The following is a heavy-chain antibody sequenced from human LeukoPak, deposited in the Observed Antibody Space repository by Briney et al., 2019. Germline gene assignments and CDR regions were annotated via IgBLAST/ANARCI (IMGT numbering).Heavy chain of an antibody. Sequence: GGSLRLSCAASGFTFDDYAMHWVRQAPGKGLEWVSLISGDGGTTYYTDSVWGRFTISRDNSKNSLYLQINSLRTEDTALYYCAKDRGSSDNLFDYWGQGTLVTVSS. V-gene: IGHV3-43*02. CDR1: GFTFDDYA. J-gene: IGHJ4*02. CDR3: AKDRGSSDNLFDY. D-gene: IGHD2-2*01. CDR2: ISGDGGTT.